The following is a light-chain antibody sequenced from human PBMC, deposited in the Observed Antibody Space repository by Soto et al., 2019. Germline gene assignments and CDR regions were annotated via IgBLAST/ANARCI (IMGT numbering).Light chain of an antibody. V-gene: IGKV3-20*01. CDR2: GAS. CDR1: QSVNGNC. Sequence: PGDRATLSCRASQSVNGNCLGWYQRKPGQAPRLLIYGASNRATDIPYRFSASGSGTDFTLTITRLEAEDFAVYYCQQYDSTPPTFGQGTKVEVK. CDR3: QQYDSTPPT. J-gene: IGKJ1*01.